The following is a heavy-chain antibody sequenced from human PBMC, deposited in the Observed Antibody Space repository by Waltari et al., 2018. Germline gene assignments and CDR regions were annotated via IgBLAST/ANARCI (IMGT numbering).Heavy chain of an antibody. CDR3: ARGWLQVAPPYYYYMDV. D-gene: IGHD6-19*01. CDR2: VNHNASP. J-gene: IGHJ6*03. Sequence: QVQLLQWGEGRLKPSETRSPTWAVYVGSSSGYYGIGLRQLPGRGREGLGEVNHNASPDYNPSLKIRATISIETSKNQFSRKLDAVTAADTGVYYCARGWLQVAPPYYYYMDVWDRGTAVTVSS. CDR1: VGSSSGYY. V-gene: IGHV4-34*01.